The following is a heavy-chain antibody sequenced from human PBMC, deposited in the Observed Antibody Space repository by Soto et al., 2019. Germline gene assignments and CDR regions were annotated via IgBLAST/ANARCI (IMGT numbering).Heavy chain of an antibody. CDR2: IIPILGIA. D-gene: IGHD6-13*01. CDR1: GGTFSSYT. CDR3: ARIIKRRYSSSWHINRDLFDY. Sequence: QVQLVQSGAEVKKPGSSVKVSCKASGGTFSSYTISWVRQAPGQGLEWMGRIIPILGIANYAQKFQGRVTITADKTTSTAYMELSSLRSEDTAVYYCARIIKRRYSSSWHINRDLFDYWGQGTLVTVSS. J-gene: IGHJ4*02. V-gene: IGHV1-69*02.